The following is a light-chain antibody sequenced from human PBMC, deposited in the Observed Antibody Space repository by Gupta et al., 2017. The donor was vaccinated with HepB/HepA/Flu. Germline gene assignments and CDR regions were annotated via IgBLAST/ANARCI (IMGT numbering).Light chain of an antibody. J-gene: IGLJ1*01. CDR2: QDT. V-gene: IGLV3-1*01. CDR3: QAWDSSTYV. Sequence: SHALTQPPSVSVSPGQTASITCSGDRLGDKFVCWYQQKPGHSPVLVIYQDTKRPSGIPERFSGSNSGNTATLTISGTQTMDEADYYCQAWDSSTYVFGSGTKVTVL. CDR1: RLGDKF.